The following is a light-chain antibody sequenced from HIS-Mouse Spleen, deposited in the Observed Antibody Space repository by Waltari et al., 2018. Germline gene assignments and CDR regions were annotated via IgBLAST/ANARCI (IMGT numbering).Light chain of an antibody. CDR1: SSDVGSYIR. V-gene: IGLV2-18*02. J-gene: IGLJ1*01. CDR2: EVS. CDR3: SSYTSSSSV. Sequence: QSALTQPPSVSGSPGQSVTISCTGTSSDVGSYIRVSWYQQPPGTAPKLMIYEVSNRPSGVPDRFSGSKSGNTASLTISGLQAEDEADYYCSSYTSSSSVFGTGTKVTVL.